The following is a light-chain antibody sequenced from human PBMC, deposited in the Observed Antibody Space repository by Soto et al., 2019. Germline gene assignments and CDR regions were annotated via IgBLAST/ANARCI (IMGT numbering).Light chain of an antibody. V-gene: IGLV2-14*01. CDR1: SSDVGGFNY. CDR3: SSYTTSSSYV. J-gene: IGLJ1*01. Sequence: QSVLTQPASVSGSPGQSITISCTGTSSDVGGFNYVSWYQQHPGKAPKLLIFDVYSRPSGISNRFSGSKSGNTASLTISGLQAEDEADYYCSSYTTSSSYVFGDGTKGTVL. CDR2: DVY.